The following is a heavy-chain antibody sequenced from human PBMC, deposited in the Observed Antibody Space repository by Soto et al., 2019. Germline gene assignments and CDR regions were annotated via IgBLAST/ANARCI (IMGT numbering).Heavy chain of an antibody. V-gene: IGHV4-34*01. J-gene: IGHJ4*02. CDR3: ARSIAVAGTRMSY. Sequence: QVQLQQWGAGLLKPSETLSLTCAVYGGSFSGYYWSWIRQPPGKGLEWIGEINHSGSTNYNPSLKSRVTISVDTSKNQFSLKLSSVTAADTAVYYCARSIAVAGTRMSYWGQGTLVTVSS. CDR1: GGSFSGYY. CDR2: INHSGST. D-gene: IGHD6-19*01.